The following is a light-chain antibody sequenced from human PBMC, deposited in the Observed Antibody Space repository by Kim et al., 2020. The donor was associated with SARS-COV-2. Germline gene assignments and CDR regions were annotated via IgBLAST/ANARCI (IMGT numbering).Light chain of an antibody. J-gene: IGKJ4*01. Sequence: SPGERAPLSCRASQSVSSYLAWYQQKPGQAPRLLIYDASNRATGIPARFSGSGSGTDFTLTISSLEPEDFAVYYCQQRSNWPPALTFGGGTKLEI. V-gene: IGKV3-11*01. CDR3: QQRSNWPPALT. CDR2: DAS. CDR1: QSVSSY.